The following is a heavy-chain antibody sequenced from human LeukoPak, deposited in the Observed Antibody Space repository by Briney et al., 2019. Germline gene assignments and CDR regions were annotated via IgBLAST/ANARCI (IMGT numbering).Heavy chain of an antibody. J-gene: IGHJ3*01. V-gene: IGHV3-7*01. CDR1: GFTFNTYW. CDR2: IDQGGSTK. D-gene: IGHD1-26*01. Sequence: RSGGSLRLSCAASGFTFNTYWVIWVRQAPGKGLEWVANIDQGGSTKYYVDSLKGRFTISRDNAKNSLYLQMNSLRAEDTAVYYCVRDKGGRSGAIYYDAFDVWGQGTMVTVSS. CDR3: VRDKGGRSGAIYYDAFDV.